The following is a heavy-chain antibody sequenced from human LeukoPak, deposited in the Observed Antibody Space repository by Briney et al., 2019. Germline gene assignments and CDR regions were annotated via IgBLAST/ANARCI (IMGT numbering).Heavy chain of an antibody. Sequence: ASVKVSCKASGYTFTSYGISWVRQAPGQGLEWMGWISASNGNTNYAQNFQGRVTMTTDTSTSTAYMELSSLRSEDTAVYYCARDERAYYYGSGSQYYYYGMDVWGQGTTVTVSS. CDR3: ARDERAYYYGSGSQYYYYGMDV. CDR2: ISASNGNT. D-gene: IGHD3-10*01. V-gene: IGHV1-18*01. CDR1: GYTFTSYG. J-gene: IGHJ6*02.